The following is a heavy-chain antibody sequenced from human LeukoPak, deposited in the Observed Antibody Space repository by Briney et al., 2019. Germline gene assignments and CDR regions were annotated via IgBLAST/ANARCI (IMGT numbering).Heavy chain of an antibody. J-gene: IGHJ3*02. V-gene: IGHV3-48*03. CDR2: ISSSGSTI. CDR1: GFTFSSYE. CDR3: ATGDNWKGGAFDI. Sequence: GGSLRLSCAASGFTFSSYEMNWVRQAPGKGLEWVSYISSSGSTIYYADSVKGRFTISGDNAKNSLYLQMNSLRAEDTAVYYCATGDNWKGGAFDIWGQGTMVTVSS. D-gene: IGHD1-20*01.